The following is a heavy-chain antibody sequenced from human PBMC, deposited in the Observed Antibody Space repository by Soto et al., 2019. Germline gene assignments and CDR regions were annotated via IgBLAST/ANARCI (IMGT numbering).Heavy chain of an antibody. CDR3: ARLPCSWEERNDYYYGMHV. Sequence: GESLKISCKGSGYSFTSYWISRVRQMSGKGLEWMGRVDPSDSYTNSSPSFQGHVTSSGDKSSSTAYLKWSSLKASANAIYYCARLPCSWEERNDYYYGMHVWGQGTTVTVSS. D-gene: IGHD1-26*01. J-gene: IGHJ6*01. CDR1: GYSFTSYW. CDR2: VDPSDSYT. V-gene: IGHV5-10-1*01.